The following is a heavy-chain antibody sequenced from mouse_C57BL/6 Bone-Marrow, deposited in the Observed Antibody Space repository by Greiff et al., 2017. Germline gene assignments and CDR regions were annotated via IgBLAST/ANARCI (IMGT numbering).Heavy chain of an antibody. CDR2: INPSTGGT. J-gene: IGHJ2*01. V-gene: IGHV1-42*01. D-gene: IGHD3-2*02. Sequence: VQLQQSGPELVKPGASVKISCKASGYSFTGYYMNWVKQSPEKSLEWIGEINPSTGGTTYNQKFKAKATLTVDKSSSTAYMQLKSLTSEDSAVYYCAGSGYNFDYWGQGTTLTVSS. CDR1: GYSFTGYY. CDR3: AGSGYNFDY.